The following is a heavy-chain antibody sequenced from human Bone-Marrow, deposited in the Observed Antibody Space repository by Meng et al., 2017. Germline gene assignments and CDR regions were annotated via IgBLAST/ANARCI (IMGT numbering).Heavy chain of an antibody. V-gene: IGHV4-31*03. CDR2: IYHTGST. D-gene: IGHD2-2*01. CDR1: GGSISSGGYY. Sequence: QVQLQESGPGLVKPSQTLSLTCTVSGGSISSGGYYWSWIRQHPGKGLEWIGEIYHTGSTNYNPSLKSRVTISVDKSKNQFSLKLSSVTAADTAVYYCARGYCSTTNCNWFDPWGQGTLVTVSS. J-gene: IGHJ5*02. CDR3: ARGYCSTTNCNWFDP.